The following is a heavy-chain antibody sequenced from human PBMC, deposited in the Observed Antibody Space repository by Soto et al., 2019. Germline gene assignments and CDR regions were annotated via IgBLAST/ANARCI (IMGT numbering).Heavy chain of an antibody. V-gene: IGHV3-30*18. CDR3: AKDASDYYGSGSYYDVRAAYYYGMDV. Sequence: GGSLRLSCAASGFTFSSYGMHWVRQAPGKGLEWVVVISYDGSNKYYADSVKGRFTISRDNSKNTLYLQMNSLRAEDTAVYYCAKDASDYYGSGSYYDVRAAYYYGMDVWGQGTTVTVSS. CDR2: ISYDGSNK. J-gene: IGHJ6*02. D-gene: IGHD3-10*01. CDR1: GFTFSSYG.